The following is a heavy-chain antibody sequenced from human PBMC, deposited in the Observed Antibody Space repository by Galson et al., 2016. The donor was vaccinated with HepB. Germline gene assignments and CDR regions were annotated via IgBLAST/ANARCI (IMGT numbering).Heavy chain of an antibody. CDR2: VYYSGST. Sequence: SETLSLTCAVSGGSMNSRNWWTWVRQPPGKGLEWIGSVYYSGSTYYNPSLTSRLTISVDTSKNQFSLKLTSVTAADTAVYYCASGFSFVVVIDYWGHGTLVTVSS. D-gene: IGHD2-21*01. CDR1: GGSMNSRNW. CDR3: ASGFSFVVVIDY. J-gene: IGHJ4*01. V-gene: IGHV4-4*02.